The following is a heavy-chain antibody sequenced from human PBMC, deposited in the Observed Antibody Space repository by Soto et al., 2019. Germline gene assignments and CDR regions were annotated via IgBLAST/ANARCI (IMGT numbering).Heavy chain of an antibody. Sequence: GGSLRLSCAASGFSFSSYNMNWVRQAPGKGLQWVSSITSSGTYIYYTDSVRGRFTVSRDNAKNSVYLQMNSLRAEDTAVYYCVRDWGGSRSDAFDIWGLGTLVTVSS. D-gene: IGHD1-26*01. CDR1: GFSFSSYN. CDR2: ITSSGTYI. V-gene: IGHV3-21*01. CDR3: VRDWGGSRSDAFDI. J-gene: IGHJ3*02.